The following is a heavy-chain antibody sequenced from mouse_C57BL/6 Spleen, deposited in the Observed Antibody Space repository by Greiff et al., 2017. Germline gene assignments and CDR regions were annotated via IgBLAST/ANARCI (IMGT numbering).Heavy chain of an antibody. CDR3: ARSGPSHYYGSSYWYFDV. CDR2: IYPGSGST. CDR1: GYTFTSYW. D-gene: IGHD1-1*01. Sequence: QVQLKQPGAELVKPGASVKMSCKASGYTFTSYWITWVKQRPGQGLEWIGDIYPGSGSTNYNEKFKSKATLTVDTSSSTAYMQLSSLTSEDSAVYYCARSGPSHYYGSSYWYFDVWGTGTTVTVSS. V-gene: IGHV1-55*01. J-gene: IGHJ1*03.